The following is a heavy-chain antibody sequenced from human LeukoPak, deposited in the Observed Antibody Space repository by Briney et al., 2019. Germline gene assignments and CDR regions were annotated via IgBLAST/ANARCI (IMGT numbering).Heavy chain of an antibody. CDR2: IIPIFGTA. J-gene: IGHJ3*02. Sequence: SVKVSCKASGGTFSSYAISWVRQAPGQGLEWMGGIIPIFGTANYAQKFQGRVTITTDESTSTAYMELSSLRSEDTAVYYCASVGQLVAAFDIWGQGTMVTVSS. CDR1: GGTFSSYA. D-gene: IGHD6-6*01. CDR3: ASVGQLVAAFDI. V-gene: IGHV1-69*05.